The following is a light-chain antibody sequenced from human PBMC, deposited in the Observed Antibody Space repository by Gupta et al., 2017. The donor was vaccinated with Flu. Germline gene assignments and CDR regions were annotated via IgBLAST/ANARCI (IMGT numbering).Light chain of an antibody. CDR2: AAS. Sequence: DRVTITCRASQSVSRYVNWYQQKPGKAPKLLIYAASTLQIGVPSRFSGSSSVTDFTLSISSLQSEDFATYYCQQSYSTPTWTFGQGTKVEIK. J-gene: IGKJ1*01. V-gene: IGKV1-39*01. CDR1: QSVSRY. CDR3: QQSYSTPTWT.